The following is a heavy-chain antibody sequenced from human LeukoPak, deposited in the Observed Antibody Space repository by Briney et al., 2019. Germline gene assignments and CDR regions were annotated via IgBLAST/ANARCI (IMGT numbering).Heavy chain of an antibody. D-gene: IGHD2-15*01. CDR2: ISSSTSHI. J-gene: IGHJ4*02. CDR1: GFTFSTYS. Sequence: GGSLRVSCVASGFTFSTYSMNWVRQAPGKGLEWVSLISSSTSHIYYADSVEGRFTISRDNAKNSLYLQMNGLRVEDTAVYYCARDRGVIAATQYFDYWGQGTLVTVSS. CDR3: ARDRGVIAATQYFDY. V-gene: IGHV3-21*01.